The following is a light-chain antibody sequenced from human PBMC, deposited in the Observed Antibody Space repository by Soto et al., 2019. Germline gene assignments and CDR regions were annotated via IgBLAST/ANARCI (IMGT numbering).Light chain of an antibody. CDR2: GAS. J-gene: IGKJ5*01. CDR3: QQSYSTLSIT. Sequence: DIQMTQSPSSLSSSVGDRVTITCRASQSITSYLNWYQHKPGKAPDLLIYGASSLQSGVPSRFSGSGSGTDFTLTISSLQPEDFATYYCQQSYSTLSITCGQGTRLEI. V-gene: IGKV1-39*01. CDR1: QSITSY.